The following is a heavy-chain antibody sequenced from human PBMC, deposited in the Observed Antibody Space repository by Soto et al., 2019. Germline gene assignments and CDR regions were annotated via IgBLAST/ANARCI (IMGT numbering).Heavy chain of an antibody. CDR2: INPRSGDT. CDR1: GYTFTDYF. Sequence: QVHLVQSGAEVRMPGASVKVSCKASGYTFTDYFMHWVRQPTGQGLEWMGIINPRSGDTGYAQNFQGRVNMTPDTATITVYMELSGLTSEDTAIYYCARRDWYNSNCFSNWFDPWGQGILVTVSS. J-gene: IGHJ5*02. D-gene: IGHD6-13*01. V-gene: IGHV1-46*03. CDR3: ARRDWYNSNCFSNWFDP.